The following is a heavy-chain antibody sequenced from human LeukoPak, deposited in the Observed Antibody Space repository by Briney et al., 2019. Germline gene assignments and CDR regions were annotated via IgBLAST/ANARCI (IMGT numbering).Heavy chain of an antibody. CDR2: IYSGRNT. CDR3: ARSILSGGCSDCFGH. D-gene: IGHD3-16*01. CDR1: GFNVSSNY. Sequence: GGSLRLSCAASGFNVSSNYMXWXRXAPGXGLEWVXXIYSGRNTYYADPVKRRFTISRHNSKNTLYLQMNSLRAEDTAVYYCARSILSGGCSDCFGHWGQGTQVTVSS. V-gene: IGHV3-53*01. J-gene: IGHJ4*02.